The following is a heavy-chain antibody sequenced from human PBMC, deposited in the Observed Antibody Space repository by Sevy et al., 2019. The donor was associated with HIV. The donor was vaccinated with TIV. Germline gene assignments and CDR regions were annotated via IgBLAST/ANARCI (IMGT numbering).Heavy chain of an antibody. D-gene: IGHD2-21*01. CDR1: GYSFTTYW. CDR3: ARLEQRHCNGAHCYLFDY. Sequence: GESLKISCEGSGYSFTTYWIGWVRQMPGKGLEWMGVIYPDDSDTRYNPSFPGQVTISADKSINTAYLEWSSLKASDTAIYYCARLEQRHCNGAHCYLFDYRGQGTLVTVSS. J-gene: IGHJ4*02. V-gene: IGHV5-51*01. CDR2: IYPDDSDT.